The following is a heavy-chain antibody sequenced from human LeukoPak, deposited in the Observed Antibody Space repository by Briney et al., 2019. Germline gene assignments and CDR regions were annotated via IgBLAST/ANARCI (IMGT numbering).Heavy chain of an antibody. CDR1: GFTFSDSP. Sequence: PGGSLRLSCAASGFTFSDSPMTWVRQAPGKGLEWVANIKEDGSAKYYVDSVKGRFTISRDNAKNSLYLQMNNLSAEDTAVYYCVRDSPGYGAYDFDWGQGTLVTVSS. J-gene: IGHJ4*02. CDR3: VRDSPGYGAYDFD. V-gene: IGHV3-7*01. CDR2: IKEDGSAK. D-gene: IGHD5-12*01.